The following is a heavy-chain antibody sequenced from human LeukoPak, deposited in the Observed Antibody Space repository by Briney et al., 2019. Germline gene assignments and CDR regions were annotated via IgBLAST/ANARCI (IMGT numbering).Heavy chain of an antibody. J-gene: IGHJ4*02. CDR3: ARDKRGGSPYYFDS. V-gene: IGHV4-61*02. D-gene: IGHD2-15*01. CDR2: IYTGGST. Sequence: SETLSLTCTVAGGSISSGRYYWSWIRQAAGKGVEWIGRIYTGGSTNYNTSLKSRVTISVDTSKNQFSLKLSSVTAADTAVYYCARDKRGGSPYYFDSWGQGTLVTVSS. CDR1: GGSISSGRYY.